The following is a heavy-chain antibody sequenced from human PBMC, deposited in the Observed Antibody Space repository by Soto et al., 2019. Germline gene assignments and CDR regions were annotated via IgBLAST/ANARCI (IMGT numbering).Heavy chain of an antibody. J-gene: IGHJ4*02. CDR1: GFTFSSYA. Sequence: QVQLVESGGGVVQPGRSLRLSCAASGFTFSSYAMHWVRQAPGKGLEWVAVISYDGSNKYYADSVKGRFTISRDNSKNTLYLQMNSLSAEDTAVYYCAREEIAVAADYWGQGTLVTVSS. V-gene: IGHV3-30-3*01. CDR2: ISYDGSNK. D-gene: IGHD6-19*01. CDR3: AREEIAVAADY.